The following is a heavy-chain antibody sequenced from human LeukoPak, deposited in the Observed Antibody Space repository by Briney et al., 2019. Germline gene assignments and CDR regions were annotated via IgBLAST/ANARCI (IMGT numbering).Heavy chain of an antibody. CDR3: ARVKAHDCSSTSCYPDVDYFDY. CDR1: GGSISSGGYY. D-gene: IGHD2-2*01. CDR2: IYYSGST. Sequence: SETLSLTCTVSGGSISSGGYYWSWIRQHPGKGLEWVGYIYYSGSTYYSPSLKSRVTISVDTSKNQFSLKLSSVTAADTAVYYCARVKAHDCSSTSCYPDVDYFDYWGQGTLVTVSS. V-gene: IGHV4-31*03. J-gene: IGHJ4*02.